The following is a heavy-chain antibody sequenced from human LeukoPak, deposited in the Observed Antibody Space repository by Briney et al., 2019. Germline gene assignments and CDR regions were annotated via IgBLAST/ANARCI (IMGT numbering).Heavy chain of an antibody. J-gene: IGHJ4*02. CDR3: ARDLSSVVLPAAILGGPTDY. CDR1: GYTFTGYY. V-gene: IGHV1-2*02. D-gene: IGHD2-2*01. Sequence: ASVKVSCKASGYTFTGYYMHWVRQAPGQGLEWIGWINPNSGGTNYAQEFQGRVTMTRDTSISTAYMELSRLRSDDTAVYYCARDLSSVVLPAAILGGPTDYWGQGTLLTVSS. CDR2: INPNSGGT.